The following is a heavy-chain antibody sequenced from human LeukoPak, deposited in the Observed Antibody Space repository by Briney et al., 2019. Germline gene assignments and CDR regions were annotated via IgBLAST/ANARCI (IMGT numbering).Heavy chain of an antibody. J-gene: IGHJ4*02. D-gene: IGHD1-26*01. Sequence: GGSLRLSCAASGFTFSSYAMHWVRQAPGKGLEWVAVISYDGSNKYYADSVKGRFTISRDNSKNTLYLQMNSLRAEDTAVYYCARDRGSYPDYWGQGTLVTVSS. CDR1: GFTFSSYA. V-gene: IGHV3-30*04. CDR3: ARDRGSYPDY. CDR2: ISYDGSNK.